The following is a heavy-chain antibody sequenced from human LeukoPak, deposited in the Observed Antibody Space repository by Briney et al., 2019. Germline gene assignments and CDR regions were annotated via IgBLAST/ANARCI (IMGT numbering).Heavy chain of an antibody. CDR2: ISWNSGNI. Sequence: GGSLRLSCAASGFTFDDYAMHWVRQVPGMGLEWVSGISWNSGNIGYADSVKGRFTISRDSAKNCLYLQMNNLRAEDTAVYYCARLGWELPPYDAFDIWGQGTMVTVSS. CDR1: GFTFDDYA. D-gene: IGHD1-26*01. CDR3: ARLGWELPPYDAFDI. J-gene: IGHJ3*02. V-gene: IGHV3-9*01.